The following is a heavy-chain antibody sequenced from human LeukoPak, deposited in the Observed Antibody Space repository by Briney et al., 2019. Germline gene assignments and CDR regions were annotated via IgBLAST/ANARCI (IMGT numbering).Heavy chain of an antibody. J-gene: IGHJ4*02. CDR3: VRDRNNNYFDY. Sequence: HPGGSLRLSCAASGFRVSDYYMSWVRQAPGKGLEWVAFIWSDGTKQFYADSVKGRFTISRDNSNNTVYLHMNSLKAEDTALYYCVRDRNNNYFDYWGQGTLLTVSS. V-gene: IGHV3-33*08. CDR2: IWSDGTKQ. D-gene: IGHD1-14*01. CDR1: GFRVSDYY.